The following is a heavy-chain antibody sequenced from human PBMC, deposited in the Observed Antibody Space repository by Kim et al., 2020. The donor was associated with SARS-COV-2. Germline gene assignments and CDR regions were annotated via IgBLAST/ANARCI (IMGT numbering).Heavy chain of an antibody. CDR2: MNPNSGNT. D-gene: IGHD6-13*01. V-gene: IGHV1-8*01. CDR3: ARRVAAGGTILGY. Sequence: ASVKVSCKASGYSFTTYDINWVRQATGQGLEWMGWMNPNSGNTGYAEKFQGRVTMTRNISISTAYMELSSLTSEDTAVYYCARRVAAGGTILGYWGQGTLVTVSS. J-gene: IGHJ4*02. CDR1: GYSFTTYD.